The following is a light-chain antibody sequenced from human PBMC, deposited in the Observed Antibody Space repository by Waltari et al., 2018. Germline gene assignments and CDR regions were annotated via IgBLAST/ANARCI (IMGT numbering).Light chain of an antibody. J-gene: IGKJ2*01. CDR3: QQYHNYYT. Sequence: DIQMTQSPSALSASVGDRVTSTCRASQSISFWLAWYQQKPGKAPKILIYKASYLQSGVPSRFSGSGSGTEFTLTISSLQPDDFATYYCQQYHNYYTFGQGTKLEIK. CDR1: QSISFW. CDR2: KAS. V-gene: IGKV1-5*03.